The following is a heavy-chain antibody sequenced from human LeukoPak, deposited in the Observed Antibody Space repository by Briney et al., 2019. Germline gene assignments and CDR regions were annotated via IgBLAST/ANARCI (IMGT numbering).Heavy chain of an antibody. CDR1: GYTFSGHY. CDR2: INPNSGER. D-gene: IGHD3-3*02. Sequence: ASVKVSCKASGYTFSGHYIHWVRQAPGQGLEWMGWINPNSGERNYAQKFQARVTMTRDTSIRTAYLELSSLNSDDTAMYHCARGGPRGHLINWLDPWGQGTLVTVSS. V-gene: IGHV1-2*02. CDR3: ARGGPRGHLINWLDP. J-gene: IGHJ5*02.